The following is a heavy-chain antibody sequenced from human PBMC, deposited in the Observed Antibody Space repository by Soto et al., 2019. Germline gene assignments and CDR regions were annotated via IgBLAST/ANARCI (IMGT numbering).Heavy chain of an antibody. CDR2: ISYDGSNK. Sequence: XESLRLSCAASGFTFSSYAMHWVRQAPGKGLEWVAVISYDGSNKYYADSVKGRFTISRDNSKNTLYLQMNSLRAEDTAVYYCARVGSVVVITNSLDYWGQGTLVTVSS. CDR1: GFTFSSYA. D-gene: IGHD3-22*01. CDR3: ARVGSVVVITNSLDY. J-gene: IGHJ4*02. V-gene: IGHV3-30-3*01.